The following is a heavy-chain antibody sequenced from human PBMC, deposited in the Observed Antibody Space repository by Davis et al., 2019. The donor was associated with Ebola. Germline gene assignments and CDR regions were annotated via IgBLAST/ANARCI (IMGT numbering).Heavy chain of an antibody. Sequence: SETLSLTCTVSGGSISSYYWSWIRQPPGKGLEWIGYIYHSGSTYYNPSLKSRVTISVDTSKNQFSLKLSSVTAADTAVYYCARKRPFYSNYNWFDPWGQGTLVTVSS. D-gene: IGHD4-11*01. V-gene: IGHV4-59*04. CDR3: ARKRPFYSNYNWFDP. CDR2: IYHSGST. J-gene: IGHJ5*02. CDR1: GGSISSYY.